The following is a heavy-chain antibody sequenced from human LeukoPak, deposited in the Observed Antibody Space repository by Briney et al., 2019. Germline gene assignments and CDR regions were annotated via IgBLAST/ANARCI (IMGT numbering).Heavy chain of an antibody. Sequence: PGGSLRLSCAASGFTFSSYAMSWVRQAPGKGLEWVSAITAGGGSAYYADSVKGRFTISRDNSKNTLYLQMNSLTAEDTAVYYCAKDRRVTAFGGQGTLVTVSS. CDR1: GFTFSSYA. V-gene: IGHV3-23*01. CDR2: ITAGGGSA. J-gene: IGHJ4*02. D-gene: IGHD5-18*01. CDR3: AKDRRVTAF.